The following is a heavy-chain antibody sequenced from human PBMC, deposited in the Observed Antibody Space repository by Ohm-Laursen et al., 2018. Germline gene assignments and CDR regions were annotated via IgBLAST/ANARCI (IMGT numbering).Heavy chain of an antibody. CDR1: GFTFSGYG. V-gene: IGHV3-33*01. J-gene: IGHJ3*02. CDR3: ARDYGTGSTEGYAFDI. D-gene: IGHD1-7*01. CDR2: IWDDGSNK. Sequence: SLRLSCAASGFTFSGYGMHWVRQAPGKGLEWVAVIWDDGSNKYYVDSVKGRFTIYRDNSENMLYLQMNSLRAEDTAVYYCARDYGTGSTEGYAFDIWGQGTMVTVSS.